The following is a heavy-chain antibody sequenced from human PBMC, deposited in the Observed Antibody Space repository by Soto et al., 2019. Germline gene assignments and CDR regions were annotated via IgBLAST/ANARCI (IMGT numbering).Heavy chain of an antibody. Sequence: EVQLLESGGGLVQPGVSLRLSCAASGFTFSSYAMSWVRQAPGKGLEWVSVISGSDDSTYYADSVKGRFTISRDNSKNTMYMQMNSLRAEDTAVYYCAKMSSSATLDYWGQGTLVTVS. D-gene: IGHD6-6*01. V-gene: IGHV3-23*01. CDR2: ISGSDDST. CDR1: GFTFSSYA. CDR3: AKMSSSATLDY. J-gene: IGHJ4*02.